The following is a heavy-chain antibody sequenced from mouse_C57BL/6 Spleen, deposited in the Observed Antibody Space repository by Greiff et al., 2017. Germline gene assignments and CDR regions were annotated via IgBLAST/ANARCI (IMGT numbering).Heavy chain of an antibody. Sequence: EVQLQQSGPELVKPGASVKIPCTASGYTFTDYNMDWVKQSPGKSLEWIGDINPNNGGTIYNQKFKGKVTLTVDKSSSTAYMELRSLTSEDTAVYYCARSARGFAYWGQGTLVTVSA. J-gene: IGHJ3*01. D-gene: IGHD1-2*01. CDR2: INPNNGGT. V-gene: IGHV1-18*01. CDR3: ARSARGFAY. CDR1: GYTFTDYN.